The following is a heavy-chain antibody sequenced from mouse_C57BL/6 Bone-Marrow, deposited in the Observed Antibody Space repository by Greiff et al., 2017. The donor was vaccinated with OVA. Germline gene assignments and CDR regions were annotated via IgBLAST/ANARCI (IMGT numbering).Heavy chain of an antibody. V-gene: IGHV14-4*01. CDR3: TFYGYYFAY. Sequence: EVKLQESGAELVRPGASVKLSCTASGFNIKDDYMHWVKQRPEQGLEWIGWIDPENGDTESASKFQGKATITADTSSNTAYLQLSSLTSEDTAVYYCTFYGYYFAYWGQGTLVTVSA. CDR2: IDPENGDT. J-gene: IGHJ3*01. D-gene: IGHD2-3*01. CDR1: GFNIKDDY.